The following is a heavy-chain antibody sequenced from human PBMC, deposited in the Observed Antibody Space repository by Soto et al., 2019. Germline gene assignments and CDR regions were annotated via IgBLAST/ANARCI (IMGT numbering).Heavy chain of an antibody. V-gene: IGHV3-23*01. D-gene: IGHD1-1*01. CDR3: AKRATGTYFDY. J-gene: IGHJ4*02. CDR1: GFTFSSYA. CDR2: ISGSGGST. Sequence: GGSLRLSCAASGFTFSSYAMNWVRQTPGKGLEWVSVISGSGGSTYYADSVKGRFTISRDNSKNTLYLQMNSLRAEDTAVYYCAKRATGTYFDYWGQGTLVTVSS.